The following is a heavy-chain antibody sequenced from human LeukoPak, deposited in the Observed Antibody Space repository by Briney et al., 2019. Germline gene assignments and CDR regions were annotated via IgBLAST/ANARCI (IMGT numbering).Heavy chain of an antibody. J-gene: IGHJ3*02. Sequence: PGRSLRLSCAASGFTFDDYAMHWVRQAPGKGLEWVSGISWNSGSIGYADSVKGRFTISRDNAKNSLYLQMNSLRAEDMALYYCAKDGSSVVKRAFDIWGQGTMVTVSS. CDR1: GFTFDDYA. CDR2: ISWNSGSI. V-gene: IGHV3-9*03. D-gene: IGHD3-22*01. CDR3: AKDGSSVVKRAFDI.